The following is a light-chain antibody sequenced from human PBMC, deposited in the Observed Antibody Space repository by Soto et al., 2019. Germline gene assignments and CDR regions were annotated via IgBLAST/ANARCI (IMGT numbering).Light chain of an antibody. CDR3: TSYAGSNIPVV. Sequence: QSALTQPPSASGSPGQSVTISCTGTSSDVGGYNFVSWYQQHPGKVPKLMIYEVSERPSGVPDRFSGSKSGNTASLTVSGLQADDEADYYCTSYAGSNIPVVFGGGTKLTVL. CDR1: SSDVGGYNF. J-gene: IGLJ2*01. CDR2: EVS. V-gene: IGLV2-8*01.